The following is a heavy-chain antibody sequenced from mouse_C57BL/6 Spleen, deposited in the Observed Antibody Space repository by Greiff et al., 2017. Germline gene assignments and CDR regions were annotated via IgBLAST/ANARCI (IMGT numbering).Heavy chain of an antibody. D-gene: IGHD1-2*01. CDR1: GYAFSSYW. CDR2: IYPGDGDT. V-gene: IGHV1-80*01. J-gene: IGHJ4*01. CDR3: ARSPRPFYAMDY. Sequence: VKLMESGAELVKPGASVKISCKASGYAFSSYWMNWVKQRPGKGLEWIGQIYPGDGDTNYNGKFKGKATLTADKSSSTAYMQLSSLTSEDSAVYFCARSPRPFYAMDYWGQGTSVTVSS.